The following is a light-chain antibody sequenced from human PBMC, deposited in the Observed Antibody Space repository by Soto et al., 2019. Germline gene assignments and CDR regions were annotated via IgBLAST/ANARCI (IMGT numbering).Light chain of an antibody. CDR2: STY. Sequence: QTVVTQEPSVSVSPGGTVTLTCGLASGSVSTSNYPGWYQQTPGQAPRTLIYSTYTRSSGVPDRFSGSILGNKAVLTITGAQADDEYDYYCVLYMGGAITWVFGGGTKLTVL. V-gene: IGLV8-61*01. CDR3: VLYMGGAITWV. CDR1: SGSVSTSNY. J-gene: IGLJ3*02.